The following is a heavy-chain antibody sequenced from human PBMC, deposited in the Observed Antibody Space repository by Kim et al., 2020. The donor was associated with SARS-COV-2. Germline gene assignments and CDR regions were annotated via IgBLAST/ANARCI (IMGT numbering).Heavy chain of an antibody. CDR3: ARAGGGSCHVVDY. V-gene: IGHV4-30-4*01. D-gene: IGHD2-15*01. J-gene: IGHJ4*02. Sequence: SETLSLTCTVSGGSISSGDYYWSWIRQPPGKGLEWIGYIYYSGSTYYNPSLKSRVTISVDTSKNQFSLKLSSVTAADTAVYYCARAGGGSCHVVDYWGQGTLVTVSS. CDR2: IYYSGST. CDR1: GGSISSGDYY.